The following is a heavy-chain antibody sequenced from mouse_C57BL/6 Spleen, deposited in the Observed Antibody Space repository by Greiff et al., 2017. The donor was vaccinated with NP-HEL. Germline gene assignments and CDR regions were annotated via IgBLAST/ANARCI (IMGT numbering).Heavy chain of an antibody. V-gene: IGHV8-8*01. CDR2: IWWDDDK. CDR1: GFSLSTFGMG. Sequence: QVQLKESGPGILQPSQTLSLTCSFSGFSLSTFGMGVGWIRQPSGKGLEWLAHIWWDDDKYYNPALKSRLTISKATSKNQVLLKIANVDTADKATYYCARIAGGYGSSYEGYAMDYWGQGTSVTVSS. D-gene: IGHD1-1*01. J-gene: IGHJ4*01. CDR3: ARIAGGYGSSYEGYAMDY.